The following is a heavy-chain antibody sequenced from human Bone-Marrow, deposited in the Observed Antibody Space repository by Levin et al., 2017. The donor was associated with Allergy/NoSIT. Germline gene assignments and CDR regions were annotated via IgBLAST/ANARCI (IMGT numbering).Heavy chain of an antibody. CDR3: ARDGDNYGKDFDH. V-gene: IGHV3-11*01. J-gene: IGHJ4*02. D-gene: IGHD5-18*01. CDR2: ISNAGDLT. CDR1: GFTFSGYY. Sequence: PGGSLRLSCAASGFTFSGYYMAWIRQAPGKGLEWIAYISNAGDLTYYADALKGRFTISRDNAKNSVYLQMTSLRAEDTAIYYCARDGDNYGKDFDHWGQGTLVTVSS.